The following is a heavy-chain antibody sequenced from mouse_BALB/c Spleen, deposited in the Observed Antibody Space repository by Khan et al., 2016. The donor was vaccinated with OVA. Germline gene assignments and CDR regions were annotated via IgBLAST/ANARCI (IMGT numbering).Heavy chain of an antibody. V-gene: IGHV1-7*01. CDR1: GYTFPNFW. CDR2: INPSTGYT. CDR3: TRLGSAYGATVGY. Sequence: QVRLQQSGAELAKPGASVKMSCKASGYTFPNFWMHWVKLGPGQGLEWIGYINPSTGYTEYNQKFKDKATLTADQSSRSAFMQLSSLTSEDSAVYFCTRLGSAYGATVGYWGQGTTLTVSS. D-gene: IGHD1-1*01. J-gene: IGHJ2*01.